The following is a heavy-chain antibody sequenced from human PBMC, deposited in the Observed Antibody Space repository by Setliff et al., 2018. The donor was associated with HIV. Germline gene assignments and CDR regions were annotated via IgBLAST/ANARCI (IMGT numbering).Heavy chain of an antibody. Sequence: PSETLSLTCTVSGGSISTYYWSWIRQPPGKGLEWIGSIYFTGSSDNNPSLKSRVTLSVDTSKHQFSLKLSSVTAADTAVYYCVRQADCGGDCVLGYWGQGTLVTVSS. CDR1: GGSISTYY. CDR3: VRQADCGGDCVLGY. D-gene: IGHD2-21*02. J-gene: IGHJ4*02. V-gene: IGHV4-59*08. CDR2: IYFTGSS.